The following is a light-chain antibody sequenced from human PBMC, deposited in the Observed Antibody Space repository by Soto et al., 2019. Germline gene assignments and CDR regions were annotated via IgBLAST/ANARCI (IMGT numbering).Light chain of an antibody. CDR2: GAS. J-gene: IGKJ2*01. V-gene: IGKV3-20*01. CDR3: QRYGSSPPYT. CDR1: QSVSSSY. Sequence: EIVLTQSPGTLSLSPGERATLSCRASQSVSSSYLAWYQQKPGQSPRLLIYGASSRATGIPDRFSGSGSGTDFTLTISRLEPEDFAVYYCQRYGSSPPYTFGQGTKPEIK.